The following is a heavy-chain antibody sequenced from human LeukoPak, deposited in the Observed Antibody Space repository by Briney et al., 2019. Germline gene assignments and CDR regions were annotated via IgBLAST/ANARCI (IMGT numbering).Heavy chain of an antibody. D-gene: IGHD2/OR15-2a*01. V-gene: IGHV1-2*02. CDR1: GYTFTAYY. J-gene: IGHJ6*02. CDR3: ARDPIVQAGYYYGMDV. CDR2: INPNSGAT. Sequence: GASVKVSCKASGYTFTAYYIHWVRQAPGQGLEWMGWINPNSGATNYARNFQGRVTMTADTSISAAYLDLSRLRSDDSAVYYCARDPIVQAGYYYGMDVWGQGTTVTVSS.